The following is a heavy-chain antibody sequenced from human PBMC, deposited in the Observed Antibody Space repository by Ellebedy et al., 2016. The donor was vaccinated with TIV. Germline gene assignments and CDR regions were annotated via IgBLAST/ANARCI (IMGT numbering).Heavy chain of an antibody. CDR1: GYSFTSYW. CDR3: ARHTKYYYDSSGYFDGY. CDR2: IDPSDSYT. V-gene: IGHV5-10-1*01. J-gene: IGHJ4*02. D-gene: IGHD3-22*01. Sequence: GGSLRLXXKGSGYSFTSYWISWVRQMPGKGLEWMGRIDPSDSYTNYSPSFQGHVTISADKSISTAYLQWSSLKASDTAMYYCARHTKYYYDSSGYFDGYWGQGTLVTVSS.